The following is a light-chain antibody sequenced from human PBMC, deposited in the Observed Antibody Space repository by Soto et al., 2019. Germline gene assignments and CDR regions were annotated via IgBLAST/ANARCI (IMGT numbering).Light chain of an antibody. CDR2: GAS. J-gene: IGKJ1*01. CDR1: QSLSGRY. Sequence: DTMLTQSPGTLALSPGEGATRSCMASQSLSGRYLAWYQQKPCQAPRLLIYGASNRATGIPDRFSGSGSGTDFTLTISRLEPEDFAVYYCQRYGSSGTFGQGTKVDIK. CDR3: QRYGSSGT. V-gene: IGKV3-20*01.